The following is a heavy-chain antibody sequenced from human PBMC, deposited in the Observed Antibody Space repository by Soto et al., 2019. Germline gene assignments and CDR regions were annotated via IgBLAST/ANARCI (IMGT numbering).Heavy chain of an antibody. V-gene: IGHV4-39*01. D-gene: IGHD2-21*01. CDR3: PRKRTSVVNQAYFDV. J-gene: IGHJ4*02. CDR1: GDSISSRSYY. CDR2: IYYSGST. Sequence: PSETLSLTCTVTGDSISSRSYYWGWIRQPPGKGLEWIGSIYYSGSTYNNPSLRSRVSMSIDTSKDQFSLKLKSVTAADTALYFCPRKRTSVVNQAYFDVWGPGSLVTVSS.